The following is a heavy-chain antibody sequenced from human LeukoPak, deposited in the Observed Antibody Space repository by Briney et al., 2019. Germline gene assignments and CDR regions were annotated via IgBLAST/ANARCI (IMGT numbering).Heavy chain of an antibody. CDR2: IIPVLGTT. J-gene: IGHJ4*02. V-gene: IGHV1-69*05. D-gene: IGHD5-18*01. CDR3: AAGGSYSYGYFDS. CDR1: GGTYA. Sequence: ASVKVSCKASGGTYAISWARQAPGQGLEWMGGIIPVLGTTNIAQKFQGRVTITTDESSTSVFMELSGLRSEDTAVFYCAAGGSYSYGYFDSWGQGTLVTVSS.